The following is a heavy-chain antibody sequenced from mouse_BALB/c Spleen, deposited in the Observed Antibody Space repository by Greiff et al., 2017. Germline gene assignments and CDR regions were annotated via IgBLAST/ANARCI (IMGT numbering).Heavy chain of an antibody. CDR3: ARCGGYSSPFAY. V-gene: IGHV5-6-3*01. D-gene: IGHD2-3*01. J-gene: IGHJ3*01. CDR1: GFTFSSYG. CDR2: INSNGGST. Sequence: EVKLEESGGGLVQPGGSLKLSCAASGFTFSSYGMSWVRQTPDKRLELVATINSNGGSTYYPDSLKGRYTISRDNAKNTLYLQMSSLKSEDTAMYYCARCGGYSSPFAYWGQGTLVTVSA.